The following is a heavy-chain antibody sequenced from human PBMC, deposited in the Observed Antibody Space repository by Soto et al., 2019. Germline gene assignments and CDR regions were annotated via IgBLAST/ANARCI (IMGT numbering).Heavy chain of an antibody. CDR3: ARDSSWRGYCDL. CDR2: IYNSGTT. D-gene: IGHD3-3*01. V-gene: IGHV4-31*03. CDR1: GDSIRSGTYS. Sequence: QVQLQESGPGLVRPSQTLSLTYTVSGDSIRSGTYSWTWIRQHPGKGLEWIGVIYNSGTTYYNPSLKSRVNISSDTSKNQFSLKMSSVTAADTAIYYCARDSSWRGYCDLWGQGTLVTVSS. J-gene: IGHJ4*02.